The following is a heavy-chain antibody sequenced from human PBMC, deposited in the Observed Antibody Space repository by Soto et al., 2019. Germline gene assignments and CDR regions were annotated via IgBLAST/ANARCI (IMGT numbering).Heavy chain of an antibody. CDR1: GGTFSSYA. V-gene: IGHV1-69*12. D-gene: IGHD6-13*01. Sequence: QVQLVQSGAEVKKPGSSVKVSCKASGGTFSSYAISWVRQAPGQGLEWMGGIIPIFGTANYAQKFQGRVTITADEARSTAYMELSSLRSENTAVDYCASGLQQLTLDYWGQGTLVTVSS. CDR3: ASGLQQLTLDY. CDR2: IIPIFGTA. J-gene: IGHJ4*02.